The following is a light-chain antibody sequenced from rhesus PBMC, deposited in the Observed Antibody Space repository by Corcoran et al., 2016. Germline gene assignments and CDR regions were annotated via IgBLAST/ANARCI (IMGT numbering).Light chain of an antibody. CDR1: ENVNKF. J-gene: IGKJ3*01. CDR2: QTS. V-gene: IGKV1-74*01. Sequence: DIQMTQSPSSLSGSVGDRVTITCRASENVNKFLNWYQQKAGKAPKLLISQTSTFQSGVPSRFSASGAGTDYTLTISSLQPEDVATYYCQHGYGTPFTFGPGTKLDI. CDR3: QHGYGTPFT.